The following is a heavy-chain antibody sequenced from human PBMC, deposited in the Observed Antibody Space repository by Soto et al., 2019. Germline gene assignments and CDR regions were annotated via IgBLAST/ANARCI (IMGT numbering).Heavy chain of an antibody. CDR2: IVVGSGNT. V-gene: IGHV1-58*01. D-gene: IGHD1-26*01. CDR1: GFTFTSSA. Sequence: QMQLVQSGPEVKKPGTSVKVSCKASGFTFTSSAVQWVRQARGQRLEWMGWIVVGSGNTNYARKLQERVTITRDMSKSTACMEQSSQISEDAPVDYRGAGVGATEWWSGFDPWGEGTLVTVSS. CDR3: GAGVGATEWWSGFDP. J-gene: IGHJ5*02.